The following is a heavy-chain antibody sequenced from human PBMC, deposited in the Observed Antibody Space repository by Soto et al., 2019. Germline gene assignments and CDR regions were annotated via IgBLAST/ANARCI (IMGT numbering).Heavy chain of an antibody. V-gene: IGHV4-34*01. J-gene: IGHJ6*04. CDR1: GGSFSGYY. Sequence: SETLSLTCAVYGGSFSGYYWSWIRQPPGKGLEWIGEINHSGSTNYNPSLKSRVTISVDTSKNQFSLKLSSVTAADTAVYYCANFYDFWSGLDVWGKGTTVTVSS. D-gene: IGHD3-3*01. CDR3: ANFYDFWSGLDV. CDR2: INHSGST.